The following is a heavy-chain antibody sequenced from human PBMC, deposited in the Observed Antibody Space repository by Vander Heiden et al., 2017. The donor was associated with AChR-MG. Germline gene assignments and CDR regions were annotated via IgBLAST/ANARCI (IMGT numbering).Heavy chain of an antibody. V-gene: IGHV1-69*01. D-gene: IGHD3-22*01. CDR2: IIPIFGTA. CDR1: GVTFSSYA. J-gene: IGHJ3*02. CDR3: ARDSLTMIDAFDI. Sequence: QVQLVQSGAEVKKPGSSVKVSCQASGVTFSSYAISWVRQAPGQGLEWMGGIIPIFGTANYAQKFQGRVTITADESTSTAYMELSSLRSEDTAVYYCARDSLTMIDAFDIWGQGTMVTVSS.